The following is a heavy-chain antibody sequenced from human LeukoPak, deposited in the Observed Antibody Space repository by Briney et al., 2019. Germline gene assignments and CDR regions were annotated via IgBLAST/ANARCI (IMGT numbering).Heavy chain of an antibody. Sequence: GGSLRLSCAASGFTVKRYYMYWIRQAPGRGPMWVSRISDDGRATLYADFAKGRFTISRDSAKNTVYLQMNSLRVEDTALYYCVRDIAPIGAVWLDPWGQGTLVTVSS. CDR3: VRDIAPIGAVWLDP. J-gene: IGHJ5*02. CDR1: GFTVKRYY. D-gene: IGHD6-13*01. CDR2: ISDDGRAT. V-gene: IGHV3-74*01.